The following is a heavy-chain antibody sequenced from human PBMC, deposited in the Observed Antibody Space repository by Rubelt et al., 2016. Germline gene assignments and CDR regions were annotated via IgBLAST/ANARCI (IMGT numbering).Heavy chain of an antibody. J-gene: IGHJ3*02. V-gene: IGHV3-23*01. CDR3: AKDLHYSGYEMSI. Sequence: GRFTISRDNSKNTLYLQMNSLRAEDTAVYYCAKDLHYSGYEMSIWGQGTMVTVSS. D-gene: IGHD5-12*01.